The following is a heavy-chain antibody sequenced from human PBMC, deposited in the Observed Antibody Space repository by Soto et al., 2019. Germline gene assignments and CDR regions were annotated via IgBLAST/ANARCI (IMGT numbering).Heavy chain of an antibody. D-gene: IGHD6-13*01. CDR3: AKDWGLIAAAGTDPDY. J-gene: IGHJ4*02. CDR2: ISYDGSNK. CDR1: GFTFSSYG. V-gene: IGHV3-30*18. Sequence: GGSLRLSCAASGFTFSSYGMHWVRQAPGKGLEWVAVISYDGSNKYYADSVKGRFTISRDNSKNTLYLQMNSLRAEDTAVYYCAKDWGLIAAAGTDPDYWGQGTLVTVSS.